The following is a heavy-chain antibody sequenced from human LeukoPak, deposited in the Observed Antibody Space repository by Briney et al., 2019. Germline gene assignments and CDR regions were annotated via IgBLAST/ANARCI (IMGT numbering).Heavy chain of an antibody. D-gene: IGHD6-19*01. V-gene: IGHV5-51*01. Sequence: GESLKISCKGSEYSFTSYWIGWVRQMPGKGLEWMGIMYPGDSDTRYSPSFQGQVTISADKSISTAYLQWSSLKASDTAMYYCARWGSGQWLVVDYWGQGTLVTVSS. CDR2: MYPGDSDT. J-gene: IGHJ4*02. CDR1: EYSFTSYW. CDR3: ARWGSGQWLVVDY.